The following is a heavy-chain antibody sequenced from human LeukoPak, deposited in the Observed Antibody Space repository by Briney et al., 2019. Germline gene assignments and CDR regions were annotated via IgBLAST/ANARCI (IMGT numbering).Heavy chain of an antibody. J-gene: IGHJ5*02. CDR3: ARDIAVADLNWFDP. Sequence: SETLSLTCTVSGGSISSYYWSWIWQPPGKGLEWIGYIYYSGSTNYNPSLKSRVTISVDTSKNQFSLKLSSVTAADTAVYYCARDIAVADLNWFDPWGQGTLVTVSS. CDR1: GGSISSYY. D-gene: IGHD6-19*01. CDR2: IYYSGST. V-gene: IGHV4-59*01.